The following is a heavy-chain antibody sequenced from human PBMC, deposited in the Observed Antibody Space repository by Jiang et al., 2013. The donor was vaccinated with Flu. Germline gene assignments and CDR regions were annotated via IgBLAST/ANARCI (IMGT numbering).Heavy chain of an antibody. J-gene: IGHJ4*02. V-gene: IGHV3-7*03. CDR3: ARDWLGFDY. Sequence: PGKGLEWVANIKQDGSEKYYVDSVKGRFTISRDNAKNSLYLQMNSLRAEDTAVYYCARDWLGFDYWGQGTLVTVSS. D-gene: IGHD6-19*01. CDR2: IKQDGSEK.